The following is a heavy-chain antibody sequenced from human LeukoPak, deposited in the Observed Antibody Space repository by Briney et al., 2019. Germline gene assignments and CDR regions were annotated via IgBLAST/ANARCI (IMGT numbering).Heavy chain of an antibody. CDR3: ARRSVVGATFDY. V-gene: IGHV4-34*01. Sequence: SETLSLTCAVYGGSFSGYYWSWIRQPPGKGLEWIGEINHSGGTNYNPSLKSRVTISVDTSKNQFSLKLSSVTAADTAVYYCARRSVVGATFDYWGQGTLVTVSS. CDR2: INHSGGT. J-gene: IGHJ4*02. CDR1: GGSFSGYY. D-gene: IGHD1-26*01.